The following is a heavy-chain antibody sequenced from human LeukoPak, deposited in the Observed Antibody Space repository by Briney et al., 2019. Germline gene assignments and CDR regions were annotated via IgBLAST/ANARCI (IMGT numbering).Heavy chain of an antibody. CDR2: IYYSGST. CDR3: AGHPVGWQWLAKFAP. CDR1: GGSISSYY. Sequence: SETLSLTCTVSGGSISSYYWSWIRQPPGKGLEWIGYIYYSGSTNYNPSLKSRVTISVDTSKNQFSLKLSSVTAADTAVYYCAGHPVGWQWLAKFAPWGQGTLVTVSS. D-gene: IGHD6-19*01. J-gene: IGHJ5*02. V-gene: IGHV4-59*01.